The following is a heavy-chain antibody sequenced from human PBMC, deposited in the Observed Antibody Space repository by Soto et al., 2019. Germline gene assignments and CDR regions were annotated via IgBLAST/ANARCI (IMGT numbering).Heavy chain of an antibody. J-gene: IGHJ4*02. D-gene: IGHD6-6*01. Sequence: GVSQRLSCGASGLTFIDYVITCVLKTPGKGLEWVSSLAGWGDATYYADSVRGRFTISRDNSKNTLYVQLNSLRVEDTGIYYCAKGSDSARPYYFDSWGQGTLVTVSS. CDR1: GLTFIDYV. CDR3: AKGSDSARPYYFDS. V-gene: IGHV3-23*01. CDR2: LAGWGDAT.